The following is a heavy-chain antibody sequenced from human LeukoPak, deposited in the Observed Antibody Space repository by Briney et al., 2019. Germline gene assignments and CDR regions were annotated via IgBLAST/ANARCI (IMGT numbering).Heavy chain of an antibody. V-gene: IGHV3-48*03. J-gene: IGHJ4*02. D-gene: IGHD1-20*01. CDR3: ARDRAITGSDY. CDR1: GFTFSSYA. CDR2: ISSSGSTI. Sequence: PGGSLRLSCAASGFTFSSYAMSWVRQAPGKGLEWVSYISSSGSTIYYADSVKGRFTISRDNAKNSLYLQMNSLRAEDTAVYYCARDRAITGSDYWGQGTLVTVSS.